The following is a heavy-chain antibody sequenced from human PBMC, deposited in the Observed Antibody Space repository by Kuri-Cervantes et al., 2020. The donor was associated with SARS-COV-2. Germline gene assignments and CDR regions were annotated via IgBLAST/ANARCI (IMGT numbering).Heavy chain of an antibody. CDR1: GGTFSSYA. CDR2: FDPEDGET. D-gene: IGHD2-2*01. Sequence: ASVKVSCKASGGTFSSYAISWVRQAPGKGLEWMGGFDPEDGETIYAQKFQGRVTMTRDTSISTAYMELSRLRSDDTAVYYCAREGISPDIVVVPAALDAFDIWGQGTMVTVSS. J-gene: IGHJ3*02. V-gene: IGHV1-2*02. CDR3: AREGISPDIVVVPAALDAFDI.